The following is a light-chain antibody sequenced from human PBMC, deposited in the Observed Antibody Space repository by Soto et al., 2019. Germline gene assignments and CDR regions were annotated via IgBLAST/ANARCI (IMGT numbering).Light chain of an antibody. CDR1: QDIASY. CDR3: QQAYSFPIT. J-gene: IGKJ5*01. V-gene: IGKV1D-12*01. Sequence: DIQVTQSPSSVSASVGDRVTITCRASQDIASYLAWYQHKPGRAPELLIHAASSLQSGVPSRFSGSGSGTDFTITINRLQPEDFATYYCQQAYSFPITFGQGTRLEIK. CDR2: AAS.